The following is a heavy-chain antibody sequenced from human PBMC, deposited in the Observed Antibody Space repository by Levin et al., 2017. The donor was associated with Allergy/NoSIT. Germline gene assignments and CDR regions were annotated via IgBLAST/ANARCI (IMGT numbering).Heavy chain of an antibody. Sequence: SSETLSLTCAVYGGSFSGYYWSWIRQPPGKGLEWIGEINHSGSTNYNPSLKSRVTISVDTSKNQFSLKLSSVTAADTAVYYCASGLLFRAPILGWGQGTLVTVSS. CDR1: GGSFSGYY. J-gene: IGHJ4*02. V-gene: IGHV4-34*01. CDR2: INHSGST. CDR3: ASGLLFRAPILG. D-gene: IGHD3-10*01.